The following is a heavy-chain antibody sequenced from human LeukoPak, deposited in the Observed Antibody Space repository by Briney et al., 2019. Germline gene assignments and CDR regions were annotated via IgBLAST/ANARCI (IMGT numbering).Heavy chain of an antibody. CDR2: IKTDASER. J-gene: IGHJ1*01. CDR1: GFTFSSDD. CDR3: ATYSTRNAREFQS. V-gene: IGHV3-7*01. D-gene: IGHD4-11*01. Sequence: GGSLRLSCAASGFTFSSDDMNWVRQAPGKGLEWVANIKTDASERYYADSVKGRFTISRDNAKMSLYLQMNSLRVEDTAVYYCATYSTRNAREFQSWGQGTLVTVSS.